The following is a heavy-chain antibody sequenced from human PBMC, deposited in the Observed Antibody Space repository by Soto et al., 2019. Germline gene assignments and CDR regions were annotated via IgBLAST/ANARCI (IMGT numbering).Heavy chain of an antibody. Sequence: EVQLLESGGGLVQPGGSLRLSCAASGFTFNSHAMSWVRQAPGRGLEWVSVISGSGDTTYYADSVKGRFTISRDDSKNTLFLQISTLRAEDTAVYYCAKALLGGLTGYFPFDYWGQGTLVIGSS. CDR1: GFTFNSHA. CDR2: ISGSGDTT. V-gene: IGHV3-23*01. D-gene: IGHD3-9*01. CDR3: AKALLGGLTGYFPFDY. J-gene: IGHJ4*02.